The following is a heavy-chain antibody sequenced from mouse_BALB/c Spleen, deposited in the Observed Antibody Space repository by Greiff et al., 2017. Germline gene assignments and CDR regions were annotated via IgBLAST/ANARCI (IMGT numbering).Heavy chain of an antibody. Sequence: EVQLVESGGGLVKPGGSLKLSCAASGFTFSDYYMYWVRQTPEKRLEWVATISDGGSYTYYPDSVKGRFTISRDNAKNNLYLQMSSLKSEDTAMYYCARVGQLGLRNAMDYWGQGTSVTVSS. J-gene: IGHJ4*01. V-gene: IGHV5-4*02. D-gene: IGHD3-2*01. CDR3: ARVGQLGLRNAMDY. CDR1: GFTFSDYY. CDR2: ISDGGSYT.